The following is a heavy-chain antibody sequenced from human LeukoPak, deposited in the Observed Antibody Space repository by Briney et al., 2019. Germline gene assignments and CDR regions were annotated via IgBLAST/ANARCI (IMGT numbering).Heavy chain of an antibody. CDR2: ISSSGSTI. CDR1: GFTFSDYY. CDR3: ARDQDRHRDIAVVPAAIGY. J-gene: IGHJ4*02. Sequence: GGSLRLSCAASGFTFSDYYMSWIRQAPGKGLEWVSYISSSGSTIYYADSVKGRFTISRDNAKNSLYLQMNSLRAEDTAVYYCARDQDRHRDIAVVPAAIGYWGQGTLVTVSS. D-gene: IGHD2-2*02. V-gene: IGHV3-11*01.